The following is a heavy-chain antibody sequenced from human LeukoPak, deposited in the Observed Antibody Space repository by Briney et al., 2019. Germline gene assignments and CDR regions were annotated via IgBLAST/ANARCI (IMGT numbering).Heavy chain of an antibody. CDR2: IYYRGST. Sequence: SETLSLTCTVSGGSISSGDYYWSWIRQPPGKGLEWIGYIYYRGSTYYNPSLKSRVTISVDTSKSQFSLKLSSVTAADTAVYYCARGSRGEYALDIWGQGTMVTVSS. V-gene: IGHV4-30-4*08. D-gene: IGHD3-10*01. CDR3: ARGSRGEYALDI. J-gene: IGHJ3*02. CDR1: GGSISSGDYY.